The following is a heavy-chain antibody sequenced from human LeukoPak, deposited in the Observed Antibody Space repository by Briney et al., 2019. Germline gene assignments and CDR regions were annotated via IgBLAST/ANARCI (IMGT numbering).Heavy chain of an antibody. CDR2: ISGSGGSR. D-gene: IGHD4-17*01. CDR3: AKETSDYGDYVNAFDV. J-gene: IGHJ3*01. V-gene: IGHV3-23*01. Sequence: GGSLRLSCAASGFTFTTYAMSWVRQAPGKGLEWVSSISGSGGSRNYGDSVKGRFTSSRDNSKNTLFLQMDSLRAEDTAVYCCAKETSDYGDYVNAFDVWGQGTMVTVSS. CDR1: GFTFTTYA.